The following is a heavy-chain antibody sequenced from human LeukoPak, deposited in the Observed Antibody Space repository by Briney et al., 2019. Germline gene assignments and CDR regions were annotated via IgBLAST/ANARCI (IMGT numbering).Heavy chain of an antibody. V-gene: IGHV3-66*01. CDR1: GFTVSSNY. CDR2: IYSGGST. D-gene: IGHD6-13*01. Sequence: GGSLRLSCAASGFTVSSNYMSWVRQAPGKGLEWVSAIYSGGSTYYADSVKGRFTISRDNSKNTLYLQMNSLRAEDTAVYYCARETYSSSWSTNRLYYFDYWGQGTLVTVSS. J-gene: IGHJ4*02. CDR3: ARETYSSSWSTNRLYYFDY.